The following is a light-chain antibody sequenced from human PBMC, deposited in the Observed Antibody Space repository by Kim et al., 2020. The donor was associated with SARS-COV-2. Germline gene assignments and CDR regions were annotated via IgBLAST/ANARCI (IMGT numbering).Light chain of an antibody. CDR1: QNISRW. CDR2: DAS. CDR3: QQYNRYPGT. V-gene: IGKV1-5*01. J-gene: IGKJ1*01. Sequence: ASVGDRVSITCRASQNISRWLASYQQKPGKAHNLLIYDASNLQSGVPSRFSGSGSGTEFTLTISSLQPDDFATYYCQQYNRYPGTFGQGTKVDIK.